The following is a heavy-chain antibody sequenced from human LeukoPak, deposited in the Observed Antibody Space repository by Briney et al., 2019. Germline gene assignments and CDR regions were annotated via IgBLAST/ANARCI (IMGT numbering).Heavy chain of an antibody. Sequence: PGRSLTLSCAASGFIFSSYAMHWVRQAPGKGLEWVAVISYDGSNQNYADSVKGRFTISRDNSKTALYLQMNNLRAEDTAVYYCVKGLRYYGSGSYSLGAFDMWGQGTMVTVST. CDR2: ISYDGSNQ. J-gene: IGHJ3*02. V-gene: IGHV3-30*18. CDR1: GFIFSSYA. CDR3: VKGLRYYGSGSYSLGAFDM. D-gene: IGHD3-10*01.